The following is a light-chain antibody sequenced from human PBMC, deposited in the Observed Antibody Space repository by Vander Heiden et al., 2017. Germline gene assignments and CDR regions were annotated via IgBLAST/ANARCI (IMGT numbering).Light chain of an antibody. CDR1: ALSKQY. Sequence: SYELTQPPSVSVSPGQTARITCSADALSKQYSYWYQQRPGQAPVLLIYKDSQRPPGIPERFSGSTSGTTVTLTISGVQAEDEADYFCQSEDSDDAYVVFGGGTKLTVL. V-gene: IGLV3-25*03. CDR3: QSEDSDDAYVV. J-gene: IGLJ3*02. CDR2: KDS.